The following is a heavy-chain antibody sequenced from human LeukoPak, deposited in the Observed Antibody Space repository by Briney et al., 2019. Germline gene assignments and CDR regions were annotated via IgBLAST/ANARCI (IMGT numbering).Heavy chain of an antibody. D-gene: IGHD3-22*01. J-gene: IGHJ4*02. Sequence: GRSLRLSCAASGFTFNSYGMHWVRQAPGKGLEWVAVISYDGSNKYYADSVKGRFTISRDNSKNTLYLQMNSLRAEDTAVYYCARDSGESDYYDSSGPAFEFDYWGQGTLVTVSS. CDR1: GFTFNSYG. V-gene: IGHV3-30*03. CDR3: ARDSGESDYYDSSGPAFEFDY. CDR2: ISYDGSNK.